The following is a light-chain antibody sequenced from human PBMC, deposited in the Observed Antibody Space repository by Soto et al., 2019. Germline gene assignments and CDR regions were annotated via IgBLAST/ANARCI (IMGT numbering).Light chain of an antibody. V-gene: IGKV3-15*01. Sequence: EIVMTQSPATLSVSPGERATLSCRASQSVTSKLAWYQKTPGQAPRLLIYGASTRATGIPDRFIGSGSGTEFTLPISSLQSEDFAVYYCQQYNNWPLPFGGGTKVEIK. J-gene: IGKJ4*01. CDR1: QSVTSK. CDR2: GAS. CDR3: QQYNNWPLP.